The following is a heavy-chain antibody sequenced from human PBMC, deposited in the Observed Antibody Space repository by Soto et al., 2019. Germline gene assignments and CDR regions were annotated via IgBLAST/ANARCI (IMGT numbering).Heavy chain of an antibody. Sequence: AAVKVSCKASGYTFTSYGISWVRQAPGQGLEWMGWISAYNGNTNYAQKLQGRVTMTTDTSTSTAYMELRSLRSDDTAVYYCARTYDSSGYSPYNWFDPWGQGTLVTVSS. J-gene: IGHJ5*02. CDR3: ARTYDSSGYSPYNWFDP. CDR2: ISAYNGNT. CDR1: GYTFTSYG. V-gene: IGHV1-18*01. D-gene: IGHD3-22*01.